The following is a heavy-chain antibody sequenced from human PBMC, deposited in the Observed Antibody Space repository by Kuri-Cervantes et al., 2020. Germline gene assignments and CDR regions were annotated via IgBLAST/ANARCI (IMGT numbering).Heavy chain of an antibody. V-gene: IGHV4-38-2*02. CDR3: ARDGGDYGRMGFDY. Sequence: SETLSLTCAVSGFSINSAYYWGWVRQPPGKGLEWIGEINHSGDTNYIPSLKSRVTISLDTSKNQFSLKMNSVTAADTAVYYCARDGGDYGRMGFDYWGQGTLVTVSS. D-gene: IGHD4-17*01. J-gene: IGHJ4*02. CDR1: GFSINSAYY. CDR2: INHSGDT.